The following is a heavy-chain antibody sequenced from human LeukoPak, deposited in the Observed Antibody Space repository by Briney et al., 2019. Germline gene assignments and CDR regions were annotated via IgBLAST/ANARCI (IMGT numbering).Heavy chain of an antibody. CDR2: ISSSGGST. J-gene: IGHJ4*02. Sequence: GGSLRLSCAASGFTFSNYAMRWVRQAPGKGLEWVSVISSSGGSTYYADSVKGRFTISRDNSKNTLYLQMNSPRAEDTAIYYCAKHGIVGAIRSSLDYWGQGTLVTVSS. V-gene: IGHV3-23*01. CDR3: AKHGIVGAIRSSLDY. CDR1: GFTFSNYA. D-gene: IGHD1-26*01.